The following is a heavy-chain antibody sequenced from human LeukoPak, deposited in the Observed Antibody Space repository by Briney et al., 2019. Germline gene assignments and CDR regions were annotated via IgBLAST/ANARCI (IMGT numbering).Heavy chain of an antibody. CDR2: IYYSRST. J-gene: IGHJ4*02. D-gene: IGHD3-16*01. V-gene: IGHV4-59*08. CDR1: GGSITESY. Sequence: SETLSLTCTVSGGSITESYWSWIRQSPGKGLEWIGHIYYSRSTNYNSSLKSRVTISVDTSKNQFSLKLSSVTAADTAVYYCARGRSGKNYGYWGQGTLVTVSS. CDR3: ARGRSGKNYGY.